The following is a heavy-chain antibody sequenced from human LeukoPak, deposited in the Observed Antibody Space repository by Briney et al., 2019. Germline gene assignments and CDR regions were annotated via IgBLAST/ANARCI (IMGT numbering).Heavy chain of an antibody. CDR1: GYTFTGYY. D-gene: IGHD3-3*01. Sequence: ASVKVSCKASGYTFTGYYMHWVRQAPGQGLEWMGWINPNSGGTNYAQKFQGRVTMTRDTSISTAYMALSRLRSDDTAVYYCARDLARRRGGFGVVIPPHYWGQGTLVTVSS. J-gene: IGHJ4*02. CDR3: ARDLARRRGGFGVVIPPHY. CDR2: INPNSGGT. V-gene: IGHV1-2*02.